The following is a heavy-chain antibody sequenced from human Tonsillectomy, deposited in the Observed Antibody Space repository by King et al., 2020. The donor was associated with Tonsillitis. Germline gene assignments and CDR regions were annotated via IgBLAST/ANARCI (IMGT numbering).Heavy chain of an antibody. CDR3: ARDPRLDLAAAGLNWFDP. CDR2: IKQDGSEK. Sequence: VQLVESGGGLVQPGGSLRLSCAASGFTFSSYWMSWVRQAPGKGLEWVANIKQDGSEKYYVDSVKGRFTISRDNAKNSLYLQMKGLRAEDTAVYYCARDPRLDLAAAGLNWFDPWGQGTLVTVSS. D-gene: IGHD6-13*01. J-gene: IGHJ5*02. CDR1: GFTFSSYW. V-gene: IGHV3-7*04.